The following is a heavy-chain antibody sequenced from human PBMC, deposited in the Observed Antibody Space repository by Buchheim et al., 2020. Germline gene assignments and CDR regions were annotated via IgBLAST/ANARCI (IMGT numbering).Heavy chain of an antibody. CDR3: ARDLRGGYYYYGMDV. J-gene: IGHJ6*02. CDR1: GFTFSSYS. CDR2: ISSSSSYI. V-gene: IGHV3-21*01. D-gene: IGHD3-10*01. Sequence: EVPLVESGGGLVKPGGSLRLSCAASGFTFSSYSMNWVRQAPGKGLEWVSSISSSSSYIYYADSVKGRFTISRDNAKNSLSLQMNSLRAEDTAVYYCARDLRGGYYYYGMDVWGQGTT.